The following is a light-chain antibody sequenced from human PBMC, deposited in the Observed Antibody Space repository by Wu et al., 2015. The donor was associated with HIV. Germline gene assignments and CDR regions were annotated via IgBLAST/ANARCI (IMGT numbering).Light chain of an antibody. J-gene: IGKJ1*01. CDR3: QQRSNWPRT. Sequence: EIVLTQSPGTLSLSPGERGTLSCRASQSVSSSYLAWFQQKPGQAPRLLIYGASIRATGVPDRFSGSGSGTDFTLIISSLEPEDFAVYYCQQRSNWPRTFGQGTKVEIK. V-gene: IGKV3D-20*02. CDR1: QSVSSSY. CDR2: GAS.